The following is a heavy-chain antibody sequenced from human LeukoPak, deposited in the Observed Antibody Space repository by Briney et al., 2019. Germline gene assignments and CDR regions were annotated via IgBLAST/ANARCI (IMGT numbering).Heavy chain of an antibody. D-gene: IGHD3-22*01. CDR1: GGSISSSSYY. V-gene: IGHV4-39*07. Sequence: SETLSLTCTVSGGSISSSSYYWGWIRQPPGKGLEWIGSIYYSGSTYYNPSLKSRVTISVDTSKNQFSLKLSSVTAADTAVYYCARDLGSYYDSSGYPLWGQGTLVTVSS. CDR3: ARDLGSYYDSSGYPL. CDR2: IYYSGST. J-gene: IGHJ4*02.